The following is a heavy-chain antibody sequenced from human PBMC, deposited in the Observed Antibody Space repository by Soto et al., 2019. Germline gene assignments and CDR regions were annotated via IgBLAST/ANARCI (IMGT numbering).Heavy chain of an antibody. CDR3: ASTTLPGYTSSWLLEH. V-gene: IGHV3-21*01. D-gene: IGHD6-13*01. Sequence: GGSLRLSCAASGFTFSSYSMNWVRQAPGKGLEWVSSISSSSSYIYYADSVKGRFTISRDNAKNSLYLQMNSLRAEDTAVYYCASTTLPGYTSSWLLEHWGQGTLVTVLL. J-gene: IGHJ4*02. CDR1: GFTFSSYS. CDR2: ISSSSSYI.